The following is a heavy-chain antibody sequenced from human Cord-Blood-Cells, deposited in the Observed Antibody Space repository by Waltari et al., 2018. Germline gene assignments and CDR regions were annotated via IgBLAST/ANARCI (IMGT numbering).Heavy chain of an antibody. D-gene: IGHD6-6*01. Sequence: EVQLVESGGVVVQPGGSLRLSCAASGFTFDDYTMPWVRPAPGKGLEWVSLISWDGGSTYYADSVKGRFTISRDNSKNSLYLQMNSLRTEDTALYYCAKESIAARGYYYYYMDVWGKGTTVTVSS. CDR3: AKESIAARGYYYYYMDV. CDR1: GFTFDDYT. J-gene: IGHJ6*03. CDR2: ISWDGGST. V-gene: IGHV3-43*01.